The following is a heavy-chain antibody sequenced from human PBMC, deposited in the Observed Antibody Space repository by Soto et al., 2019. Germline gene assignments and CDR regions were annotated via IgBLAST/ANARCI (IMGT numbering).Heavy chain of an antibody. CDR1: GDSVSSNSAA. CDR3: AREPTIFGVVITGYYYYGMDV. CDR2: TYYRSKWYN. V-gene: IGHV6-1*01. J-gene: IGHJ6*02. Sequence: SQTLSLTSAISGDSVSSNSAAWNWIRQSPSRGLEWLGRTYYRSKWYNDYAVSVKGRITINPDTSKNQFSLQLNSVTPEDTAVYYCAREPTIFGVVITGYYYYGMDVWGQGTTVTVSS. D-gene: IGHD3-3*01.